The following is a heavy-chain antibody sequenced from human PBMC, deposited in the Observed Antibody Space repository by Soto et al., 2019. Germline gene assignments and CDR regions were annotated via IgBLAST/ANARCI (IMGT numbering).Heavy chain of an antibody. Sequence: QVQLVQSGAEAKKPGSSVKVSCKTSGGTFSSYAIRWVRQAPGQGLEWMGGIVPLFRTTKYAQKFQGRVTITADTSTYTVYMEVSRLRSGDTAVYYCARGGYSSTWSNLLDRAGLDVWGQGTTVTVSS. D-gene: IGHD6-13*01. V-gene: IGHV1-69*06. J-gene: IGHJ6*02. CDR1: GGTFSSYA. CDR2: IVPLFRTT. CDR3: ARGGYSSTWSNLLDRAGLDV.